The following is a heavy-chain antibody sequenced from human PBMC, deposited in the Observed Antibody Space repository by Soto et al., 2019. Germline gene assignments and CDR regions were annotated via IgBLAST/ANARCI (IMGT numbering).Heavy chain of an antibody. CDR3: VRGGCSSTSCYYYYGMDV. Sequence: GGSLRLSCAASGFTFSSSWMHWVCQAPEKGLEWVADIKCDGSEKYYVDSVKGRLTISRDNAKNSLYLQVNSLRAEDMTVYYCVRGGCSSTSCYYYYGMDVWGQGTTVTVSS. V-gene: IGHV3-7*03. J-gene: IGHJ6*02. D-gene: IGHD2-2*01. CDR2: IKCDGSEK. CDR1: GFTFSSSW.